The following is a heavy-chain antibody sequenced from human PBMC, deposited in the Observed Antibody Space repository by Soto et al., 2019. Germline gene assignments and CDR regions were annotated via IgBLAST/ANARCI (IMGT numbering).Heavy chain of an antibody. D-gene: IGHD3-3*01. CDR1: GYTFTSYG. Sequence: VASVKVSCKASGYTFTSYGISWVRQAPGQGLEWMGWISAYNGNTNYAQKLQGRVTMTTDTSTSTAYMELRSLRSDDTAVYYCARGRLRFLEWLSSPDYWGQGTLVTVSS. J-gene: IGHJ4*02. CDR3: ARGRLRFLEWLSSPDY. V-gene: IGHV1-18*04. CDR2: ISAYNGNT.